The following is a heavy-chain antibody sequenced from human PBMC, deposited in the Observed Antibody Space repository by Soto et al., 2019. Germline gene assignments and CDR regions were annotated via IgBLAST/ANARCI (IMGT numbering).Heavy chain of an antibody. J-gene: IGHJ5*02. CDR1: GGSISSYY. CDR2: IYYSGST. CDR3: ARHPSDFWFDP. Sequence: SETLSLTCTVSGGSISSYYWGWIRQPPGKGLEWIGSIYYSGSTYYNPSLKSRVTVSVDTSKNQFSLKLSSVTAADTAVYYCARHPSDFWFDPWGQGTLVTVSS. D-gene: IGHD2-21*02. V-gene: IGHV4-39*01.